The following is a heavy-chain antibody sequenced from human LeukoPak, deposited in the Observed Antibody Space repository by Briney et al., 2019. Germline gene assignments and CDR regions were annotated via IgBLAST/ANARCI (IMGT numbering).Heavy chain of an antibody. CDR3: ARHGDGYNLYYYYGMDV. CDR1: GYSFTSYW. J-gene: IGHJ6*02. D-gene: IGHD5-24*01. Sequence: GESLRISRKGSGYSFTSYWIGWVRQMPGKGLEWMGIIYPGDSDTRYSPSFQGQVTISADKSISTAYLQWSSLKASDTAMYYCARHGDGYNLYYYYGMDVWGQGTTVTVSS. V-gene: IGHV5-51*01. CDR2: IYPGDSDT.